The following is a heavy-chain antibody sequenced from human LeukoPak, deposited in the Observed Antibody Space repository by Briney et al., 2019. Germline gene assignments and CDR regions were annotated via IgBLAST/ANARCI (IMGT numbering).Heavy chain of an antibody. CDR1: GFTFSSYG. CDR2: IWYDGSNK. V-gene: IGHV3-33*01. CDR3: ASLPFGSIAVAGDAFDI. Sequence: GGSLRLSCAASGFTFSSYGMHWVRQAPGKGLEWVAVIWYDGSNKYYADSVKGRFTISRDNPKNTLYLQMNSLRAEDTAVYYCASLPFGSIAVAGDAFDIWGQGTMVTVSS. D-gene: IGHD6-19*01. J-gene: IGHJ3*02.